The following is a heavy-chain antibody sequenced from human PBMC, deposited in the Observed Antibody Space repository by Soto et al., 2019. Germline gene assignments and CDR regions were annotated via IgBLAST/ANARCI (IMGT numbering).Heavy chain of an antibody. CDR2: ISAYNGNT. CDR1: GYTFTRYG. CDR3: ARDPGGYCSSTSCLGDAFDI. Sequence: ASVKGSCKASGYTFTRYGISWVRQDHGQGLEWMGWISAYNGNTNYAQKLQGRVTMTTDTSTSTAYMELRSLRSDDTAVYHCARDPGGYCSSTSCLGDAFDIWGQGTMVTVSS. V-gene: IGHV1-18*01. J-gene: IGHJ3*02. D-gene: IGHD2-2*01.